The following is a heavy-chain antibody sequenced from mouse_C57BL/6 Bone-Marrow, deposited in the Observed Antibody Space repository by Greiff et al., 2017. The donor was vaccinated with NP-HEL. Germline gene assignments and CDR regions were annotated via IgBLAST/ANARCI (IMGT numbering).Heavy chain of an antibody. CDR1: GYTFTDYY. CDR2: IYPGSGNT. V-gene: IGHV1-84*01. Sequence: QLQESGPELVKPGASVKISCKASGYTFTDYYINWVKQRPGQGLEWIGWIYPGSGNTKYNEKFKGKATLTVDTSSSTAYMQLSSLTSEDSAVYFCARDGSLYYGSSYSFYYFDYWGQGTTLTVSS. J-gene: IGHJ2*01. CDR3: ARDGSLYYGSSYSFYYFDY. D-gene: IGHD1-1*01.